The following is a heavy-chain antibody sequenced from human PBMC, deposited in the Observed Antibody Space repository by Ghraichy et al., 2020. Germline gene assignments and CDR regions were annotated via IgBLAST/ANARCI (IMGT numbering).Heavy chain of an antibody. CDR3: VREAFCSSTSCPKPH. J-gene: IGHJ4*02. CDR1: GLTVSGNY. V-gene: IGHV3-53*01. Sequence: RGSLRLSCAPSGLTVSGNYMSWVRQAPGKGLEWVSIIYIDGRTFYADSVKGRFTISRDNSKNTVYLQMNSLRAEDTAVYYCVREAFCSSTSCPKPHWGQGTLVTVSS. CDR2: IYIDGRT. D-gene: IGHD2-2*01.